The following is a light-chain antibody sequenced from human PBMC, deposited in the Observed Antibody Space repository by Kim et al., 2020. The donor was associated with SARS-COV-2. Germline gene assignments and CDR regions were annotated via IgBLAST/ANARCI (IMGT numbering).Light chain of an antibody. CDR2: WNN. CDR3: SAWDSSLSAQV. V-gene: IGLV10-54*01. Sequence: QTAALTCTGSSSNVGDQGAAWLQQHRGHPPKLRFYWNNNLPSGISDRLSASRSGNTASLTIIGLQPEEEADYYCSAWDSSLSAQVFGEGTQLTVL. J-gene: IGLJ3*02. CDR1: SSNVGDQG.